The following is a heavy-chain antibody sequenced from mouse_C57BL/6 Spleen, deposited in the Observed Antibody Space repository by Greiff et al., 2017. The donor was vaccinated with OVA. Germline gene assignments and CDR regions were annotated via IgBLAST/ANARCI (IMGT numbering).Heavy chain of an antibody. V-gene: IGHV1-64*01. CDR3: ARVYYDAMDY. J-gene: IGHJ4*01. D-gene: IGHD2-1*01. Sequence: QVQLQQPGAELVKPGASVKLSCKASGYTFTSYWMHWVKQRPGQGLEWIGMIHPNSGSTNYNEKFKSKATLTVDKSSSTAYMQLSSLTSEDSAIYYCARVYYDAMDYWGQGTSVTVSS. CDR1: GYTFTSYW. CDR2: IHPNSGST.